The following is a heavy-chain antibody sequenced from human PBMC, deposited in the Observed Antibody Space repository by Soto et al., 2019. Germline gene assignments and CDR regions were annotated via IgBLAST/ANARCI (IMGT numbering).Heavy chain of an antibody. J-gene: IGHJ6*02. V-gene: IGHV4-38-2*01. CDR3: ARSGLVGATYYYYGMDV. D-gene: IGHD1-26*01. CDR1: GYSISSGYY. Sequence: PSETLSLTCAVSGYSISSGYYWGWIRQPPGKGLEWIGSIYHSGSTYYNPSLKSRVTISVDTSKNQFSLKLSSVTAADTAVYYCARSGLVGATYYYYGMDVWGQGTTVTVS. CDR2: IYHSGST.